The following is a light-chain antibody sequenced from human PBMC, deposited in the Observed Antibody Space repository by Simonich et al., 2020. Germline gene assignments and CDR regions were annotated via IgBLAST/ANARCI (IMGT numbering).Light chain of an antibody. CDR1: SGSIASNY. V-gene: IGLV6-57*03. CDR3: QSYDSSSWV. J-gene: IGLJ3*02. Sequence: NFMLTQPHSVSESPGKTVTISCTRSSGSIASNYVQWYQQRPGSAPTTVIYEDNQRPSGVPDRFSGSIDSSSNSASLTISGRKTEDEADYYCQSYDSSSWVFGGGTKLTVL. CDR2: EDN.